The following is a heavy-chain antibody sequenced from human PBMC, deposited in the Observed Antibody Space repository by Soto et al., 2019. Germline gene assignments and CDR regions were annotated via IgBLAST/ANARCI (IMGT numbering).Heavy chain of an antibody. V-gene: IGHV3-9*01. J-gene: IGHJ4*02. CDR3: AKSNNTGWFYFDY. D-gene: IGHD6-19*01. CDR1: GFTFDVYG. Sequence: EVQLVESGGGLVQPGRSLRLSCAASGFTFDVYGMHWVRQGPGKGLEWVSGISWNSGSIGYAEFAKGRFTISRDNARNSLYLQMNSLRAEDTAFYFCAKSNNTGWFYFDYWGQGTLVTVSS. CDR2: ISWNSGSI.